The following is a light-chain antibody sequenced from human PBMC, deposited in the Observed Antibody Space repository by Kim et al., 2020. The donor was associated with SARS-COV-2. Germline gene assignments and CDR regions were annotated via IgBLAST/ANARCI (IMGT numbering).Light chain of an antibody. J-gene: IGKJ1*01. V-gene: IGKV3-11*01. CDR3: QQRTTWPPWT. CDR2: DAS. Sequence: EIVLTQSPGTLSLSPGERATLSCRASQDISSYLAWYQQKPGQAPRLLIYDASNMATGIPARFSGSGSGTDFTLTISSLEPEDFAIYYCQQRTTWPPWTFGQGTKVDIK. CDR1: QDISSY.